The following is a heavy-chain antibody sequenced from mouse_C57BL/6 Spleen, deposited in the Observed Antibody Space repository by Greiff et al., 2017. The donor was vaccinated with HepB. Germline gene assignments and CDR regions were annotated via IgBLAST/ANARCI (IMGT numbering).Heavy chain of an antibody. D-gene: IGHD1-1*01. Sequence: DVKLVESGGGLVKPGGSLKLSCAASGFTFSSYAMSWVRQTPEKRLEWVATISDGGSYTYYPDNVKGRFTISRDNAENNLYLQMSHLKSEDTAMYYWSRDQDYYGSSYAMDYWGQGTSVTVSS. CDR1: GFTFSSYA. CDR3: SRDQDYYGSSYAMDY. J-gene: IGHJ4*01. CDR2: ISDGGSYT. V-gene: IGHV5-4*01.